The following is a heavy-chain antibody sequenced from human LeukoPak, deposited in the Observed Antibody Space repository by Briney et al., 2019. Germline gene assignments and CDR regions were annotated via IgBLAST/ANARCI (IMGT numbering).Heavy chain of an antibody. CDR1: GDSISNNY. V-gene: IGHV4-59*01. J-gene: IGHJ6*03. D-gene: IGHD2-2*01. Sequence: SETLSLTCTASGDSISNNYWSWIRQPPGKGPEWIGYIHYSGSTSYNPSPRSRVTISVDTSKKQSSLMVSSVIDADTAVYFCARWYCISDTCYHMDVWGKGTMVTVFS. CDR2: IHYSGST. CDR3: ARWYCISDTCYHMDV.